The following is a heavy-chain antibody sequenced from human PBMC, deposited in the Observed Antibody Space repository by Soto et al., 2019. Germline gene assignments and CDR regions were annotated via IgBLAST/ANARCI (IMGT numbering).Heavy chain of an antibody. CDR3: VKDSGGTFDY. CDR2: ISSSSTTT. D-gene: IGHD2-15*01. J-gene: IGHJ4*02. Sequence: VQLVESGGGLVNPGGSLRLSCTASGFTFSDYYMAWIRQAPGKGLEWVSYISSSSTTTNFADSVRGRFTISRDDAKNSLYLQMNNLIVEDTAVYYCVKDSGGTFDYWGQGTLVTVSS. CDR1: GFTFSDYY. V-gene: IGHV3-11*05.